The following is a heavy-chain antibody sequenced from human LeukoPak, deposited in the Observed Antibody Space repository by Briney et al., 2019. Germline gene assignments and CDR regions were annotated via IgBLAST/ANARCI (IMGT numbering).Heavy chain of an antibody. J-gene: IGHJ5*02. Sequence: SETLSLTCTVSGGSISSYYWSWIRQPPGKGLEWIGYIYYGGSTNYNPSLKSRVTISVDTSKNQFSLKLSSVTAADTAVYYCARYYDSLTGYFRWFDPWGQGTLVTVSS. D-gene: IGHD3-9*01. CDR3: ARYYDSLTGYFRWFDP. CDR1: GGSISSYY. CDR2: IYYGGST. V-gene: IGHV4-59*01.